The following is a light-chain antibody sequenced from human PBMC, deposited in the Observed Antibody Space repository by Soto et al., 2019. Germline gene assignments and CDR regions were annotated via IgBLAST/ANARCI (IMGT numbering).Light chain of an antibody. CDR2: TAS. CDR3: QQSYIMPYT. J-gene: IGKJ2*01. Sequence: DIEMTQSPGSLSSSVGDRVTITCRASQRIDSYLNWYQQKPGKHPKVLIFTASSLKTGVPSRFSGSGSGTYFTLTISSLQPEDFVTYYCQQSYIMPYTFGQGTKLEI. V-gene: IGKV1-39*01. CDR1: QRIDSY.